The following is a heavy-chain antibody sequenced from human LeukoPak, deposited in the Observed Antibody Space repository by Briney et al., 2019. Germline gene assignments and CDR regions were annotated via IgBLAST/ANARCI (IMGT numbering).Heavy chain of an antibody. CDR1: GYTLTELS. J-gene: IGHJ6*02. V-gene: IGHV1-24*01. Sequence: ASVKASCKVSGYTLTELSMHWVRQAPGKGLEWMGGFDPEDGETIYAQKFQGRVTMTEDTSTDTAYMELSSLRSEDTAVYYCATAPSRAVTTLYYYYGMDVWGQGTTVTVSS. CDR3: ATAPSRAVTTLYYYYGMDV. D-gene: IGHD4-17*01. CDR2: FDPEDGET.